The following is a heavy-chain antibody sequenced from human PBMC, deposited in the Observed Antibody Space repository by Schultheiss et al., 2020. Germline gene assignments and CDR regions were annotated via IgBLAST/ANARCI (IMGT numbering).Heavy chain of an antibody. CDR1: GGSFSGYY. CDR2: IYYSGST. V-gene: IGHV4-59*01. CDR3: AREGNWNYAGWFDP. D-gene: IGHD1-7*01. J-gene: IGHJ5*02. Sequence: SETLSLTCAVYGGSFSGYYWSWIRQPPGKGLEWIGYIYYSGSTYYNPSLKSRVTISVDTSKNQFSLKLSSVTAADTAVYYCAREGNWNYAGWFDPWGQGTLVTVSS.